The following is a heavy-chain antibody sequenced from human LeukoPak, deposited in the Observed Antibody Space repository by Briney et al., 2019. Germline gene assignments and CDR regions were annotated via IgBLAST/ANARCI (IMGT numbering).Heavy chain of an antibody. J-gene: IGHJ4*02. Sequence: GASVKVSCKASGYTFFTYGISWVRQAPGQGLEWMGWISAYNGHTNYAQKFQGRVTMTTDTSTSTAYMELTGLTSDDTAVYYCARDKDLGAVAGTFDYWGQGTLVTVSS. CDR3: ARDKDLGAVAGTFDY. D-gene: IGHD6-19*01. V-gene: IGHV1-18*01. CDR2: ISAYNGHT. CDR1: GYTFFTYG.